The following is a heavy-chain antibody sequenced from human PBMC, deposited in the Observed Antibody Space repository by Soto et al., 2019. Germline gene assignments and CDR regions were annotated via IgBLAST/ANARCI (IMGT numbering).Heavy chain of an antibody. J-gene: IGHJ4*02. CDR3: ARITIVGANLYYFDY. D-gene: IGHD1-26*01. CDR2: IFSNDEK. Sequence: QVTLKESGPVLVKPTETLTLTCTVSGFSLSNARMGVSWIRQPPGKALEWLAHIFSNDEKSYSTSLKSRLTISKDTSKSQVVLTMTNMDPVDTATYYCARITIVGANLYYFDYWGQGTLVTVSS. CDR1: GFSLSNARMG. V-gene: IGHV2-26*01.